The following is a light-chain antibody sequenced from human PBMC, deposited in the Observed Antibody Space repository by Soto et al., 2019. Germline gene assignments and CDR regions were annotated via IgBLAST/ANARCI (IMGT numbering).Light chain of an antibody. V-gene: IGLV2-14*03. J-gene: IGLJ1*01. CDR3: STYTAGAKCV. Sequence: QSALTHLDSVSGSPGQSSSISRPGNSRAVGSDNVVSWYQHHRGKAPELVIYYVSSRTAGVSDRFSGAKSGNTSFLTIYGLLAECEADYYCSTYTAGAKCVFGAGTKVTVL. CDR1: SRAVGSDNV. CDR2: YVS.